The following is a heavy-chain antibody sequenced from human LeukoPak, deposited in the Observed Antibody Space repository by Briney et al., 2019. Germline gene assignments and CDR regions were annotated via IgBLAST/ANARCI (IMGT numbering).Heavy chain of an antibody. D-gene: IGHD3-3*01. J-gene: IGHJ6*03. CDR3: ARGGTTIFGVVDYYMDV. V-gene: IGHV3-7*03. CDR2: IKQDGSEK. CDR1: GFTFSSYW. Sequence: GGSLRLSCAASGFTFSSYWMSWVRQAPGKGLEWVANIKQDGSEKYYVDSVKGRFTISRDNAKNSLYLQMNSLRAEDTAVYYCARGGTTIFGVVDYYMDVWGKGTTVTVSS.